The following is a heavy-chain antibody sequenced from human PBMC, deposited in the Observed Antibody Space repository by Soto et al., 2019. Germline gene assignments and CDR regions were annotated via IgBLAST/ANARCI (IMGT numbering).Heavy chain of an antibody. Sequence: QVQLQESGPGLVKPSQTLSLSCTVSGGSVSSGGYYWSWIRQDPGKGLEWLGYLYSNGNTYYNPSLKSRIIISSDTSQSQFSLRVSSVTAADTAMYFCARGRLPIQQGFDIWGQVTMVTVSS. CDR3: ARGRLPIQQGFDI. CDR2: LYSNGNT. V-gene: IGHV4-31*03. CDR1: GGSVSSGGYY. D-gene: IGHD5-18*01. J-gene: IGHJ3*02.